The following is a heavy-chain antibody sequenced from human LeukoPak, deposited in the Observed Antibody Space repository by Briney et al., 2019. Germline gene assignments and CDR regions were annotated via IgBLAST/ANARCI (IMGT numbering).Heavy chain of an antibody. V-gene: IGHV1-69*05. Sequence: SVKVSCKASGGTFSSYAISWVRQARGQGLEWMGRIIPIFGTANYAQKFQGRVTITTDESTSTAYMELSSLRSEDTAVYYCAREEYYYGSGSYLSFYFDHWGQGTLVTVSS. D-gene: IGHD3-10*01. CDR3: AREEYYYGSGSYLSFYFDH. CDR2: IIPIFGTA. J-gene: IGHJ4*02. CDR1: GGTFSSYA.